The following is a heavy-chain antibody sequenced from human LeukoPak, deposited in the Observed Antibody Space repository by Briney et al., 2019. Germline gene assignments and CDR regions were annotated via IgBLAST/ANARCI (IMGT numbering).Heavy chain of an antibody. J-gene: IGHJ4*02. Sequence: SVKVSCKASGGTFSSYAISWVRQAPGQGLEWMGRIIPIFGIANYAQKFQGRVTITADKSTSTAYMELSSLRSEDTAVYYCARDTVEMATPSRPARGDYWGQGTLVTVSS. CDR2: IIPIFGIA. V-gene: IGHV1-69*04. CDR3: ARDTVEMATPSRPARGDY. CDR1: GGTFSSYA. D-gene: IGHD5-24*01.